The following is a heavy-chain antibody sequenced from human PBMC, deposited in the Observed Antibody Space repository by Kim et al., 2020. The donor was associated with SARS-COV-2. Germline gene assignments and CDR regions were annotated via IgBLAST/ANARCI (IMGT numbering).Heavy chain of an antibody. J-gene: IGHJ4*02. CDR3: ARGITIFSEPEHYFDY. Sequence: SETLSLTCTVSGGSISSSSYYWGWIRQPPGKGLEWIGSIYYSGSTYYNPSLKSRVTISVDTSKNQFSLKLSSVTAADTAVYYCARGITIFSEPEHYFDYWGQGTLVTVSS. D-gene: IGHD3-3*01. CDR1: GGSISSSSYY. V-gene: IGHV4-39*01. CDR2: IYYSGST.